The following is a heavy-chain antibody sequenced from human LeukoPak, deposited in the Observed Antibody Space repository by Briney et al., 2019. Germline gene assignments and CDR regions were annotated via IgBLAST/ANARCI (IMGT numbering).Heavy chain of an antibody. CDR1: GFTFSSYG. J-gene: IGHJ4*02. CDR2: IWYDGSNK. V-gene: IGHV3-33*01. D-gene: IGHD1-26*01. CDR3: ARDSNRELVGSYPSDSGY. Sequence: PGRSLRLSCAASGFTFSSYGMHWVRQAPGKGLEWVAVIWYDGSNKYYADSVKGRFTISRDNSKNTLYLQMNSLREKDTAVYYCARDSNRELVGSYPSDSGYWGQGTLVTVSS.